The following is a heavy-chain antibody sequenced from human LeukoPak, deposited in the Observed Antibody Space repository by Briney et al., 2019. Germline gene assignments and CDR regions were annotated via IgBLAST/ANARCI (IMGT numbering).Heavy chain of an antibody. J-gene: IGHJ4*02. V-gene: IGHV4-39*01. CDR1: GGSISSSSYY. CDR2: IYYSGST. Sequence: KSSETLSLTCTVSGGSISSSSYYWGWIRQPPGKGLEWIGSIYYSGSTYYNPSLKSRVTISVDTSKNQFSLKLSSVTAADTAVYYCARSEWLSYFDYWGQGTLVTVSS. CDR3: ARSEWLSYFDY. D-gene: IGHD3-3*01.